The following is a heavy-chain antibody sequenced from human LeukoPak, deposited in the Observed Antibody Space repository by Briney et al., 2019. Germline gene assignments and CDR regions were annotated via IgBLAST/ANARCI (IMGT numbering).Heavy chain of an antibody. CDR3: AKNWGDD. CDR1: GFTVTTND. V-gene: IGHV3-53*01. Sequence: GGSLRLSCAASGFTVTTNDMSWVRQAPGKGLEWVSVIYSGERTYYAASVKGRFTISRDNSKNTLYLQMNNLRAEDTAIYYCAKNWGDDWGQGNLVTVSS. J-gene: IGHJ4*02. CDR2: IYSGERT. D-gene: IGHD3-16*01.